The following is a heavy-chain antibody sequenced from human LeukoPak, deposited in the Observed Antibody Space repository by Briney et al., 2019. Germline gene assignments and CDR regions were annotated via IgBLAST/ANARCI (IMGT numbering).Heavy chain of an antibody. D-gene: IGHD2-2*01. CDR1: GGSISSSSYY. Sequence: PLETLSLTCTVSGGSISSSSYYWGWIRQPPGKGLEWIGSIYYSGSTYYNPSLKSRVTISVDTSKNQFSLKLSSVTAADTAVYYCARSGCSSTSCYQADYWGQGTLVTVSS. CDR2: IYYSGST. J-gene: IGHJ4*02. V-gene: IGHV4-39*07. CDR3: ARSGCSSTSCYQADY.